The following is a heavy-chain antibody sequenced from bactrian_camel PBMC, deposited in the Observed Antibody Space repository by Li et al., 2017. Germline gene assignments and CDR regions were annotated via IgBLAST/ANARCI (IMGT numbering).Heavy chain of an antibody. CDR2: ISPTGSTS. V-gene: IGHV3S54*01. CDR3: APRRCWFEKIRSLDV. CDR1: GYRISIMC. Sequence: HVQLVESGGGSVRVGGSLRLSCAAPGYRISIMCVGWFRQAPGKEREVVATISPTGSTSYDVNSVKGRFVISRDNSRSTLYLQMNSLRPEDTAMYYCAPRRCWFEKIRSLDVWGQGTQVTVS. D-gene: IGHD1*01. J-gene: IGHJ4*01.